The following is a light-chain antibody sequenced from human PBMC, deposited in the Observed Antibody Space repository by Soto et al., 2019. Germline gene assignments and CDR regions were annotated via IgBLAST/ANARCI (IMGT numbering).Light chain of an antibody. CDR3: QQYNTWTWT. CDR1: QSIGTN. CDR2: GAS. J-gene: IGKJ1*01. Sequence: EIVMTQSPATLSMSPGERATLSCRASQSIGTNLAWFQQRPGQAPRLLIYGASTWASGIPVRFSGSGSGTDFTLTINSLLSEDFAIYYCQQYNTWTWTFGQGTKVESK. V-gene: IGKV3-15*01.